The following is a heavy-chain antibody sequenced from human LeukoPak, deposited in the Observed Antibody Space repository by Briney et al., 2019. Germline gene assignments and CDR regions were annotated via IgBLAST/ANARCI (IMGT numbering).Heavy chain of an antibody. D-gene: IGHD3-10*01. CDR1: GFTFSSYA. CDR3: AKSNGYGLVDI. V-gene: IGHV4-34*08. J-gene: IGHJ3*02. Sequence: GSLRLSCAASGFTFSSYAMSWVRQAPGKGLEWIGEINYSGSTNYNPSLKSRVTISVDTSKNQFSLKLSSVTAADTAVYYCAKSNGYGLVDIWGQGTMVTVSS. CDR2: INYSGST.